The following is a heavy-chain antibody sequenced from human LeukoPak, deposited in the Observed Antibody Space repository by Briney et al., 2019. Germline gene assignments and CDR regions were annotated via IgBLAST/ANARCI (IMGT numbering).Heavy chain of an antibody. CDR1: GYTFTSYG. V-gene: IGHV1-18*01. J-gene: IGHJ4*02. CDR3: ARHTHIVLMVYAPYYFDY. D-gene: IGHD2-8*01. Sequence: ASVKVSCKASGYTFTSYGISWVRQAPGQGLEWMGWISGYNGNTNYAQKLQGRVTMTTDTSTSTAYMELRSLRSDDTAVYYCARHTHIVLMVYAPYYFDYWGQGTLVTVSS. CDR2: ISGYNGNT.